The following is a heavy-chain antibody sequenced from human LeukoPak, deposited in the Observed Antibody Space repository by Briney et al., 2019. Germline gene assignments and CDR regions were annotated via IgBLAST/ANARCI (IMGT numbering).Heavy chain of an antibody. D-gene: IGHD6-13*01. J-gene: IGHJ4*02. CDR3: ARAAAGLFDY. V-gene: IGHV2-5*02. Sequence: ESGPTLTNPTQPLTLIYTFSGVLLRPGCVGVGWIRLPPGKALEWLALRCWDDDKRYSLPLKCRLTVATDTYKNEVGLPITIMDPVETATYYCARAAAGLFDYWGQGTLVTVSS. CDR2: RCWDDDK. CDR1: GVLLRPGCVG.